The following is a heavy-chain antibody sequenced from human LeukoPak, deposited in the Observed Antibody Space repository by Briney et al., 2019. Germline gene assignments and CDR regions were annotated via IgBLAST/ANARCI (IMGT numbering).Heavy chain of an antibody. CDR3: AKDGRLRYFDWIYNWFDP. J-gene: IGHJ5*02. V-gene: IGHV3-53*01. CDR2: IYSGGST. CDR1: GFTVSSNY. Sequence: GGSLRLSCAASGFTVSSNYMSWVRQAPGKGLEWVSVIYSGGSTYFADSVKGRFTISRDYSKNTLYLQMNSLRAEDTAVYYCAKDGRLRYFDWIYNWFDPWGQGTLVTVSS. D-gene: IGHD3-9*01.